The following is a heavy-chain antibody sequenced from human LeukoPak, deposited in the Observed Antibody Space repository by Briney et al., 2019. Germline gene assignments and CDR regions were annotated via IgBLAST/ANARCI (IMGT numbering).Heavy chain of an antibody. J-gene: IGHJ3*02. CDR1: GFTFSSYS. D-gene: IGHD4-17*01. CDR2: ISSSSSYI. Sequence: GGSLRLSCAASGFTFSSYSMNWVRQAPGKGLEWVSSISSSSSYIYYADSVKGRFTISRDNAKNSLYLQMNSLRAEDTAVYYCARDGGGVTTPYDAFDIWGQGTMVTVSS. V-gene: IGHV3-21*04. CDR3: ARDGGGVTTPYDAFDI.